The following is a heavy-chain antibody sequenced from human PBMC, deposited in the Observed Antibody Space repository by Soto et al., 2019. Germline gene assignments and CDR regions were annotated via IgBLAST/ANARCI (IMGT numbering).Heavy chain of an antibody. CDR1: GDFISGYY. V-gene: IGHV4-59*08. Sequence: SETLSLTCTVSGDFISGYYWSWIRQPPGKGLEWIGYIYYRGSTNYNPSLKSRVTISVDTSRNQFSLQLSSVTAADTAVYYCARHQLVYYFDYCGQGALVTVSS. CDR3: ARHQLVYYFDY. D-gene: IGHD6-6*01. CDR2: IYYRGST. J-gene: IGHJ4*02.